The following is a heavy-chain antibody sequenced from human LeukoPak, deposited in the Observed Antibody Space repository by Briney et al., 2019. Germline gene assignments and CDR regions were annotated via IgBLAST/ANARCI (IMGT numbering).Heavy chain of an antibody. V-gene: IGHV3-30*03. CDR3: AREDMSANYCDH. CDR2: ISYDGSNK. Sequence: GGSLRLSCAASGFTFSSYAMSWVRQAPGKGLEWVAVISYDGSNKYYADSVKGRFTISRDNSKNTLYLQMDSLRAEDTAMYYCAREDMSANYCDHWGQGALVTVSS. CDR1: GFTFSSYA. D-gene: IGHD3-3*01. J-gene: IGHJ4*02.